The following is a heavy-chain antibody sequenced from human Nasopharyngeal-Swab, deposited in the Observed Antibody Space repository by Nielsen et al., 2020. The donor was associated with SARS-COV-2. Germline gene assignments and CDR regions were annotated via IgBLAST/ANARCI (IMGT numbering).Heavy chain of an antibody. Sequence: GESLKISCAASGFTFSSYSLNWVRQAPGKGLEWVSFISSSGSTIKYADSVKGRFTISRDNAKNSLYLQMNSLRAEDTAVYYCARDARLTIFGVDPPGYYGMDVWGQGTAVTVSS. D-gene: IGHD3-3*01. J-gene: IGHJ6*02. CDR1: GFTFSSYS. V-gene: IGHV3-48*04. CDR2: ISSSGSTI. CDR3: ARDARLTIFGVDPPGYYGMDV.